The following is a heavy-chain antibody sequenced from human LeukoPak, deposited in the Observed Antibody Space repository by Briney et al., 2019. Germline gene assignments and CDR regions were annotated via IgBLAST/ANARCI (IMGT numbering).Heavy chain of an antibody. CDR2: FYTSGST. CDR1: GGSISSGSYY. V-gene: IGHV4-61*02. Sequence: SETLSLTCTVSGGSISSGSYYWSWIRQPAGKGLEWIGRFYTSGSTNYNPSLKSRVTISVDTSKNQFSLKLSSVTAADTAVYYCARDKWEPRYAFDIWGQGTMVTVSS. D-gene: IGHD1-26*01. J-gene: IGHJ3*02. CDR3: ARDKWEPRYAFDI.